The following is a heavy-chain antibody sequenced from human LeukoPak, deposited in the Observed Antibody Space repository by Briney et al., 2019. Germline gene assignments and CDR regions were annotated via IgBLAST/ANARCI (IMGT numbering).Heavy chain of an antibody. CDR1: GFTFSSYE. V-gene: IGHV3-7*04. D-gene: IGHD2-15*01. CDR2: IKQDGSEK. Sequence: GGSLRLSCAASGFTFSSYEMNWVRQAPGKGLEWVANIKQDGSEKYYVDSVKGRFTISRDNAKNSLYLQMNSLRAEDTAVYYCARAIVVVVAPHQYYMDVWGKGTTVTVSS. J-gene: IGHJ6*03. CDR3: ARAIVVVVAPHQYYMDV.